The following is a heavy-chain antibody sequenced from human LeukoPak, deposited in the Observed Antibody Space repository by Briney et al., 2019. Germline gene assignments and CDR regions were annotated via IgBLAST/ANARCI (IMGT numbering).Heavy chain of an antibody. Sequence: SETLSLTCTVSGASISTYSWTWIRQPPGKGLEWLRNIYYSGSSNYNPSLKSRVTISIDTSKNQFPLKVSSVTAADTAVYYCARAHSSGWPHMFDPWGQGTLVIVPS. CDR2: IYYSGSS. CDR3: ARAHSSGWPHMFDP. D-gene: IGHD6-19*01. V-gene: IGHV4-59*01. J-gene: IGHJ5*02. CDR1: GASISTYS.